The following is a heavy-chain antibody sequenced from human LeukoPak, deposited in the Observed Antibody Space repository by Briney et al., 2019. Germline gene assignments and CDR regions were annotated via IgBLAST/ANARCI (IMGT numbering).Heavy chain of an antibody. CDR2: IIPIFGTA. CDR3: VRSIAYYYYGMDV. D-gene: IGHD3-10*01. J-gene: IGHJ6*04. Sequence: SVKVSCKASGGTFSSYATSWVRQAPGQGLEWMGGIIPIFGTASYAQKFQGRVTITADKSTSTAYMELSSLRSEDTAVYYCVRSIAYYYYGMDVWGKGTTVTVSS. CDR1: GGTFSSYA. V-gene: IGHV1-69*06.